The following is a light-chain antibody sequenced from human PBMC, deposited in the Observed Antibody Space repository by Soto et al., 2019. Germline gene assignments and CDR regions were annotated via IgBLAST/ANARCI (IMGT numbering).Light chain of an antibody. J-gene: IGLJ1*01. Sequence: QSVLTQPASVSGSPGQSIAISCTGSSSDVGFYNYVSWYQQHPGEVPKLIIFEVSNRPSGASNRFSGSKSGNTASLTISGLQAEDEAAYYCSSYTTSSTRVFGTGTKLTVL. CDR1: SSDVGFYNY. CDR2: EVS. CDR3: SSYTTSSTRV. V-gene: IGLV2-14*01.